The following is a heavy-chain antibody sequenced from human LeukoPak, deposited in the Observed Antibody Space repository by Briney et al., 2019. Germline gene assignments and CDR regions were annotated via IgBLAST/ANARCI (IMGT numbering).Heavy chain of an antibody. J-gene: IGHJ4*02. Sequence: EASVKVSCKASGGTFSSYAISWVRQAPGQGLEWMGGIIPIFGTANYAQKFQGRVTITADESTSTAYMELSSLRSEDTAVYYCARAVRYSSSWYPYYFDYWGQGTLVTVSS. CDR3: ARAVRYSSSWYPYYFDY. D-gene: IGHD6-13*01. V-gene: IGHV1-69*13. CDR2: IIPIFGTA. CDR1: GGTFSSYA.